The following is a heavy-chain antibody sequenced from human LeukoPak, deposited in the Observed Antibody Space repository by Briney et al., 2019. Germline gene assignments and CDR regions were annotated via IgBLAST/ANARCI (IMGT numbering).Heavy chain of an antibody. CDR2: IYYNGSR. CDR3: ARSITFLGRLLPPFDY. Sequence: SETLSLTCTVSGGSISSSSHYWGWIRQPPGKGLEWIGNIYYNGSRYYNPSLKNRVTISVDTSKNQYSLKLSSVTAADTAVYYCARSITFLGRLLPPFDYWGQGARVTVSS. V-gene: IGHV4-39*01. CDR1: GGSISSSSHY. D-gene: IGHD3-3*01. J-gene: IGHJ4*02.